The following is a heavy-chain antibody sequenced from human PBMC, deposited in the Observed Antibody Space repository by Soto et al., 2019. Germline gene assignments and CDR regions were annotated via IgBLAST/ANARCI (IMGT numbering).Heavy chain of an antibody. Sequence: GGSLRLSCSASGFTFSSYAMHWVRQAPGKGLEYVSAISSNGGSTNYADSVKGRFTISRDYSKNTVYLQISALRAEDTAVYYCARDFSMVIVAPGYWGQGTLVTVSS. CDR3: ARDFSMVIVAPGY. CDR2: ISSNGGST. D-gene: IGHD5-12*01. J-gene: IGHJ4*02. V-gene: IGHV3-64*04. CDR1: GFTFSSYA.